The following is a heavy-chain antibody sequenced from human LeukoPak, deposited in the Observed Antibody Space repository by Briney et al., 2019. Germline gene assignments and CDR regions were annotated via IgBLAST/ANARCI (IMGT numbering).Heavy chain of an antibody. Sequence: GGSLRLSCAASRLTFITSAMHWVRQAPGKGLEWLAFISSDGTDKYYRESVKGRFTISRDNSKNTLYLQMNSLRAEDTAVYYCATAYYYDSSGYLGGCRFDPWGQGTLVTVSS. J-gene: IGHJ5*02. V-gene: IGHV3-30-3*01. CDR3: ATAYYYDSSGYLGGCRFDP. D-gene: IGHD3-22*01. CDR1: RLTFITSA. CDR2: ISSDGTDK.